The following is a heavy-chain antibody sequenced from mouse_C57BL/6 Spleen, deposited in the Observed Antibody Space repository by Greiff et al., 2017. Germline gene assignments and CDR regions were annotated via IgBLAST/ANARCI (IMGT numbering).Heavy chain of an antibody. CDR3: ARGGAGRNFDY. D-gene: IGHD1-1*02. CDR2: ISYTGST. V-gene: IGHV3-1*01. J-gene: IGHJ2*01. Sequence: ESGPGMVKPSQSLSLTCTVTGYSITSGYDWHWIRHFPGNKLEWMGYISYTGSTTYNPSLKSRISITHDTSKNHFFLKLNSVTTEDTATYYCARGGAGRNFDYWGQGTTLTVSS. CDR1: GYSITSGYD.